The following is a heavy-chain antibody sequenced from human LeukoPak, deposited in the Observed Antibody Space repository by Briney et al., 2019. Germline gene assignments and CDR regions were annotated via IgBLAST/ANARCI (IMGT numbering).Heavy chain of an antibody. J-gene: IGHJ5*02. Sequence: PSETLSLTCAVYGGSFSGYYWSWIRQPPGKGLKWIGEINHSGSTNYNPSLKSRVTISVDTSKNQFSLKLSSVTAADTAVYYCARGHDDFWSGYYRRTGSGKFDPWGQGTLVTVSS. D-gene: IGHD3-3*01. CDR1: GGSFSGYY. V-gene: IGHV4-34*01. CDR3: ARGHDDFWSGYYRRTGSGKFDP. CDR2: INHSGST.